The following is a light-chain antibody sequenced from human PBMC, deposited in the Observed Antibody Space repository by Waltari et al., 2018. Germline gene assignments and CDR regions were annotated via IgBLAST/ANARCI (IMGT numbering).Light chain of an antibody. J-gene: IGKJ2*01. CDR1: HTFDSTF. CDR2: GAS. V-gene: IGKV3-20*01. Sequence: EMVLTQSPDTLALSPGERATLSCRASHTFDSTFLAWYQQRPGQAPRLLIHGASSRAADVPDRFSGGGSGTDFTLTISRLEPEDFAVYYCQRDESPYTFGPGTKLEIK. CDR3: QRDESPYT.